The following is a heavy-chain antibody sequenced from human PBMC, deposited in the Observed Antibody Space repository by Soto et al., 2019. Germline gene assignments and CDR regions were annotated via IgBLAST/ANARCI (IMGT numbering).Heavy chain of an antibody. CDR3: ARVRRRDGYNCVDY. CDR2: IYYSGST. D-gene: IGHD5-12*01. Sequence: SETLSLTCTVSGGSISSYYWSWIRQPPGKGLEWIGYIYYSGSTNYNPSLKSRVTISVDTSKNQFSLKLSSVTAADTAVYYCARVRRRDGYNCVDYWGQGTLVTVSS. J-gene: IGHJ4*02. V-gene: IGHV4-59*01. CDR1: GGSISSYY.